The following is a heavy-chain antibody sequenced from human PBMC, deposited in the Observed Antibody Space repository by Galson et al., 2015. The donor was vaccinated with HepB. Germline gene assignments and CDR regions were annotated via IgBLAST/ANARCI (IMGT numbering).Heavy chain of an antibody. V-gene: IGHV2-5*01. CDR3: AHPRGGRYFDL. J-gene: IGHJ2*01. CDR1: GFSLSTSGVG. D-gene: IGHD3-16*01. Sequence: PALVKPTQTLTLTCTFSGFSLSTSGVGVGWIRQPPGKALEWLALIYWNDDKRYSPSLKSRLTITKDTSKNQVVLTMTNMDPVDTATYYCAHPRGGRYFDLWGRGTLVTVSS. CDR2: IYWNDDK.